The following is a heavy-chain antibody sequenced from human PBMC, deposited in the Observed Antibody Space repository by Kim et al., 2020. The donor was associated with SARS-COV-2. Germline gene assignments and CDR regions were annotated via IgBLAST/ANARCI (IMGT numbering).Heavy chain of an antibody. CDR3: ARGPVYYDSSGYLN. CDR1: GGSFSGYY. J-gene: IGHJ4*02. Sequence: SETLSLTCAVYGGSFSGYYWSWIRQPPGKGLEWIGEINHSGSTNYNPSLKSRVTISVDTSKNQFPLKLSSVTAADTAVYYCARGPVYYDSSGYLNWGQGT. V-gene: IGHV4-34*01. D-gene: IGHD3-22*01. CDR2: INHSGST.